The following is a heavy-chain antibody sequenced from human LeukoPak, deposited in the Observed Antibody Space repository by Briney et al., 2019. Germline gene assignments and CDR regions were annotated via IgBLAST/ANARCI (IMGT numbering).Heavy chain of an antibody. D-gene: IGHD2-15*01. V-gene: IGHV3-21*01. CDR3: ARDLEYCSGGSCYDWFDP. J-gene: IGHJ5*02. Sequence: GGSLRLSCAASGFTFSSYSMNWVRQAPRKGLEWVSSISSSSSYIYYADSVKGRFTISRDNAKNSLYLQMNSLRAEDTAVYYCARDLEYCSGGSCYDWFDPWGQGTLVTVSS. CDR2: ISSSSSYI. CDR1: GFTFSSYS.